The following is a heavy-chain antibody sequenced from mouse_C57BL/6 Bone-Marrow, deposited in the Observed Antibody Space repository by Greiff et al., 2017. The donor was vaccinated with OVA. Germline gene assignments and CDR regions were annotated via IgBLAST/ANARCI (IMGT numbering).Heavy chain of an antibody. CDR2: ISDGGSYT. J-gene: IGHJ2*01. CDR3: ARGLGRGYYFDY. Sequence: EVKLMESGGGLVKPGGSLKLSCAASGFTFSSYAMSWVRQTPEKRLEWVATISDGGSYTYYPDNVKGQFTISRDNAKNNLYLQMSHLKSEDTAMYYCARGLGRGYYFDYWGQGNTLTVSS. CDR1: GFTFSSYA. D-gene: IGHD4-1*01. V-gene: IGHV5-4*03.